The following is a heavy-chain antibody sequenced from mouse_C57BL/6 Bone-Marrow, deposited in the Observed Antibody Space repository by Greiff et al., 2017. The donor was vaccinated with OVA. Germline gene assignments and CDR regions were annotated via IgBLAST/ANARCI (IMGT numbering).Heavy chain of an antibody. CDR2: IDSSDSYT. Sequence: QVQLQQPGAELVLPGASVKLSCKASGYTFTSYWMHWVKQRPGQGLEWIGEIDSSDSYTNYNQKFKGKSTLTVDKSSSTTYMQLSSLTSEDSAVYYSARREPFYTMDYWGRGTSVTVSS. V-gene: IGHV1-69*01. CDR1: GYTFTSYW. CDR3: ARREPFYTMDY. J-gene: IGHJ4*01.